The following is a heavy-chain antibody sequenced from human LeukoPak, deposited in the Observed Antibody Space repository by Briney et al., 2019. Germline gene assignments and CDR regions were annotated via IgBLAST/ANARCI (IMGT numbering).Heavy chain of an antibody. CDR3: AKDRRDGYNFNPFDI. V-gene: IGHV3-23*01. CDR2: ISGSGDIT. Sequence: GGSLRLSCAASGFTFSTYAMSWVRQAPGKGLEWVSAISGSGDITHYADSVKGRFTISRDNSKNTLYLQMISLRADDAALYYCAKDRRDGYNFNPFDIWAKGQRSPSLQ. CDR1: GFTFSTYA. J-gene: IGHJ3*02. D-gene: IGHD5-24*01.